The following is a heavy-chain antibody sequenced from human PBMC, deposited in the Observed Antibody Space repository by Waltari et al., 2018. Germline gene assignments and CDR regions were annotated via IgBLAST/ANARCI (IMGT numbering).Heavy chain of an antibody. V-gene: IGHV4-30-2*01. J-gene: IGHJ2*01. D-gene: IGHD4-17*01. Sequence: QLQLQESGSGLVKPSQTLSLTCAVSSGSINTYAYSWSWIRQPPGQGLEWIGYIYGSGSTFYNPSHTNRFTIAVDGSKNQFSLQLTSATAADTAVYYCARGPHEKYGDTYFDLWGRGTLVAVSS. CDR1: SGSINTYAYS. CDR3: ARGPHEKYGDTYFDL. CDR2: IYGSGST.